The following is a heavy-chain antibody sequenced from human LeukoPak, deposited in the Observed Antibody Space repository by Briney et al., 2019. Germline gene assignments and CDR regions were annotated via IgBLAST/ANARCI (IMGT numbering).Heavy chain of an antibody. Sequence: GASVKVSCNTSGYNYPTYGITWVRQAPGQGLEWMGWITSNNGDRNYAQKFQGRVTMTTDTSTSTVYMELRSLRSDDTAVYYCATPPYDSRAHPFPPTPGLHYGGGEPLVT. D-gene: IGHD3-22*01. CDR3: ATPPYDSRAHPFPPTPGLHY. V-gene: IGHV1-18*01. CDR1: GYNYPTYG. CDR2: ITSNNGDR. J-gene: IGHJ4*02.